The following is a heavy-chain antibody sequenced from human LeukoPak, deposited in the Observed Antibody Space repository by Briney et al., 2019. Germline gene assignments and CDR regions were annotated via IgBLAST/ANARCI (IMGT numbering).Heavy chain of an antibody. D-gene: IGHD3-22*01. Sequence: ASVKVSCKASGYTFTGYYMHWVRQAPGQGLEWMGRINPNSGGTNYAQKFQGRVTMTRDTSISTAYMELSRLRSDDTAVYYCARGEYYYDSSGHGDWGQGTLVTVSS. CDR3: ARGEYYYDSSGHGD. CDR1: GYTFTGYY. CDR2: INPNSGGT. V-gene: IGHV1-2*06. J-gene: IGHJ4*02.